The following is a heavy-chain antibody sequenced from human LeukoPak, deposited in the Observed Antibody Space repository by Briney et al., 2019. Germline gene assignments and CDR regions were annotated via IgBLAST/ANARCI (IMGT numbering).Heavy chain of an antibody. Sequence: SETLSLTCTVSGGSISSSSYYWGWIRQPPGKGLEWIGSIYYSGSTYYNPSLKSRVTISVDTHKNQFSLKLSSVTAADTAVYYCARQGQPAAKIDYWGQGTLVTVSS. CDR3: ARQGQPAAKIDY. CDR2: IYYSGST. J-gene: IGHJ4*02. D-gene: IGHD2-2*01. CDR1: GGSISSSSYY. V-gene: IGHV4-39*01.